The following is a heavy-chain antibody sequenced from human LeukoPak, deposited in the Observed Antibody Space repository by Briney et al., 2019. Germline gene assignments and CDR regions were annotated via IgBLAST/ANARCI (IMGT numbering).Heavy chain of an antibody. CDR1: GYTFTSYY. CDR2: INPSGGST. J-gene: IGHJ5*02. Sequence: PGASVKVSCKASGYTFTSYYMHWVRQAPGQGLEWMGIINPSGGSTSYAQKFQGRVTKTRDMSTSTVYMELSSLRSEDTAVYYCARGSETTYFVVGRNWFDPWGQGTLVTVSS. CDR3: ARGSETTYFVVGRNWFDP. D-gene: IGHD3-9*01. V-gene: IGHV1-46*01.